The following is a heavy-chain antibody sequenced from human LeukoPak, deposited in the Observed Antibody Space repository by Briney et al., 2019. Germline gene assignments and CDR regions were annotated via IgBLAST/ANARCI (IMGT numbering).Heavy chain of an antibody. CDR1: GGSISSSSYY. CDR2: IYYSGST. CDR3: AVSGSSLDAFDI. Sequence: SETLSLTCTVSGGSISSSSYYWGWIRQPPGKGLEWIGSIYYSGSTYYNPSLKSRVTISVDTSKNQFSLKLSSVTAADTAVYYCAVSGSSLDAFDIWGQGTMVTVSS. J-gene: IGHJ3*02. V-gene: IGHV4-39*01. D-gene: IGHD1-26*01.